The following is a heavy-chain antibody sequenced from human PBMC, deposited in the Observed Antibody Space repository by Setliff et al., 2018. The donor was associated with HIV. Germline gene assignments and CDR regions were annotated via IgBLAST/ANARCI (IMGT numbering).Heavy chain of an antibody. CDR2: INPNNGNT. CDR3: ARGGDDYFGSSGFAH. Sequence: VASVKVSCQASAYSFISYSVYWVRQAPGQGLEWVGWINPNNGNTKYAQNFQGRVSMTTTDTSTATAYMERRSLTSDDTGVYYCARGGDDYFGSSGFAHWGQGTLVTVSS. V-gene: IGHV1-18*01. J-gene: IGHJ4*02. D-gene: IGHD3-10*01. CDR1: AYSFISYS.